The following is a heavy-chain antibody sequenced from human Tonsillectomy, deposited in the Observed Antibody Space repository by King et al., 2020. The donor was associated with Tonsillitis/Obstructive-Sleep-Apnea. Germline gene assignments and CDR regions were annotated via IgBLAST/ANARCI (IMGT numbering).Heavy chain of an antibody. CDR2: FYHSGST. CDR3: ARAPDYDFWSGSRYYMDV. V-gene: IGHV4-4*02. D-gene: IGHD3-3*01. Sequence: VQLQESGPGLVKPSGTLSLTCAVSGGSISSSNWWSWVRQPPGKGLEWIGEFYHSGSTNYNPSLKSRVTISVDKSKNQFSLRLSSVTAADTAVHYCARAPDYDFWSGSRYYMDVWGKGTTVTVSS. J-gene: IGHJ6*03. CDR1: GGSISSSNW.